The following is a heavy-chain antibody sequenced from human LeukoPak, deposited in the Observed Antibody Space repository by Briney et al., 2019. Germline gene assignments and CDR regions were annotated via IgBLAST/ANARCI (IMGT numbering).Heavy chain of an antibody. J-gene: IGHJ3*01. CDR3: AREFSSKLEWLAYVTGDDAFDV. D-gene: IGHD3-3*01. CDR1: GYSITGYH. V-gene: IGHV1-2*02. CDR2: VNPKTGGT. Sequence: VASVKVSCKAFGYSITGYHLHWVRQAPRQGHEWMGWVNPKTGGTNYARKFQGRVTMTRDTSINTVNMELSRLTSDDTAVYYCAREFSSKLEWLAYVTGDDAFDVWGQGTMITVS.